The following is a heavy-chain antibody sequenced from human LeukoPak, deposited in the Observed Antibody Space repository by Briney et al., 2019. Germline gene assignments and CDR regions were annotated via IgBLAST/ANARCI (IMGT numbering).Heavy chain of an antibody. Sequence: SETLSLTCTVSGGSISSYYWSWVRQPPGKGLEWIGYIHYSGSTNSNPSLKSRVAISIDTSKNQFSLRLSSVTAADTAVYYCARDRSNEEVPAAIPNDWYFDLWGRGTLVTVSS. V-gene: IGHV4-59*01. CDR3: ARDRSNEEVPAAIPNDWYFDL. CDR1: GGSISSYY. J-gene: IGHJ2*01. CDR2: IHYSGST. D-gene: IGHD2-2*02.